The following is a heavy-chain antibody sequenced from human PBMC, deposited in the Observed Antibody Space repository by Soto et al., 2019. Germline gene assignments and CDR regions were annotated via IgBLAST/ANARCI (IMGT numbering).Heavy chain of an antibody. Sequence: GGSLRLSCAASGFTFSSYAMSWVRQAPGKGLEWVSAISGSGGSTYYADSVKGRFTISRDNSKNTLYLQMNSLRAEDTAVYYCAKVYDMSWRNGYFDYWGQGTLVTVSS. D-gene: IGHD3-9*01. CDR3: AKVYDMSWRNGYFDY. V-gene: IGHV3-23*01. CDR2: ISGSGGST. CDR1: GFTFSSYA. J-gene: IGHJ4*02.